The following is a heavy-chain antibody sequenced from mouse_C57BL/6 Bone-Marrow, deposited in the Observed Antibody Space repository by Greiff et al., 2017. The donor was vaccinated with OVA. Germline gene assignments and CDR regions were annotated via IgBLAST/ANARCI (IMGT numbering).Heavy chain of an antibody. CDR2: ISDGGSFT. V-gene: IGHV5-4*01. CDR3: ARERDWDYFDY. J-gene: IGHJ2*01. Sequence: DVMLVESGGGLVKPGGSLKLSCAASGFTFSSYAMSWVRQTPEKRLEWVATISDGGSFTYYPDNVKGRFTISRDNAKNNLYLQMSHLKSEDTAMYYCARERDWDYFDYWGQGTTLTVSS. D-gene: IGHD4-1*01. CDR1: GFTFSSYA.